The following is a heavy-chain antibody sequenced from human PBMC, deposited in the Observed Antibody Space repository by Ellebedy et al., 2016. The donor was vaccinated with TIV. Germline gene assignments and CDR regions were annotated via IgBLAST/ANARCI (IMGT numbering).Heavy chain of an antibody. CDR1: GFTFRRFA. Sequence: GGSLRLSXAASGFTFRRFAMHWVRQAPGKGLEWVAVVSADGSRKSYADSVKERFTISRDNSKNTLFVQMNSLRVEDTAVYYCAKPLDPNPGYSASWATYFDSWGQGTLVTVSS. J-gene: IGHJ4*02. V-gene: IGHV3-30*18. CDR3: AKPLDPNPGYSASWATYFDS. CDR2: VSADGSRK. D-gene: IGHD6-13*01.